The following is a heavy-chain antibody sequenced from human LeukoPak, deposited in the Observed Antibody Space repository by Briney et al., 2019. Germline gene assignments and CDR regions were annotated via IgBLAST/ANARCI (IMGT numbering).Heavy chain of an antibody. CDR2: IYPGDSDT. CDR1: GYSFTTYW. Sequence: GESLKISCKGSGYSFTTYWIGWVRQMPGKGLEWMGIIYPGDSDTTYSPSFQGQVTISADKSISTAYLQWSSLKASDTAMYYCARRYYYGSGSEAFDIWGQGTMVTVSS. J-gene: IGHJ3*02. V-gene: IGHV5-51*01. CDR3: ARRYYYGSGSEAFDI. D-gene: IGHD3-10*01.